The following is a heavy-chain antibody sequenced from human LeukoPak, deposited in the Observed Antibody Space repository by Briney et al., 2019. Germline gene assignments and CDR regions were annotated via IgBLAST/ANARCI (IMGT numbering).Heavy chain of an antibody. CDR2: IYYSGST. D-gene: IGHD6-13*01. Sequence: KPSETLSLTCTVSGGSISSYYWSWIRQPPGKGLEWIGYIYYSGSTNYNPSLKSRVTISVDTSKNQFSLKLSSVTAADTAVYYCARGREYSSSWYLSSSYYFDYWGQGTLVTVSS. J-gene: IGHJ4*02. CDR1: GGSISSYY. CDR3: ARGREYSSSWYLSSSYYFDY. V-gene: IGHV4-59*01.